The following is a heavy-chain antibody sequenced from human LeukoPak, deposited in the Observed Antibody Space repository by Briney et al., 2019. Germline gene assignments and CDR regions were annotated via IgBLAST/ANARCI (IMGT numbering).Heavy chain of an antibody. D-gene: IGHD5/OR15-5a*01. V-gene: IGHV3-23*01. CDR1: GFTFATYA. Sequence: PGGSLRLSCVASGFTFATYAMSWVRQAPGKGLERVSAINANGIGTFYADPVKGRFTISRDNSKNTLFLQMDSLRAEDTALYYCAKHPVSGNFDSWGQGTLVTVSS. CDR3: AKHPVSGNFDS. J-gene: IGHJ4*02. CDR2: INANGIGT.